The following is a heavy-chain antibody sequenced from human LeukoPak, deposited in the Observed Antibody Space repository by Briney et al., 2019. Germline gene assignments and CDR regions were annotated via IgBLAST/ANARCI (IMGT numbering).Heavy chain of an antibody. Sequence: GASVKVSCKASGYTFTSYAISWVRQAPGQGLEWMGGIIPIFGTANYAQKFQGRVTITADESTSTAYMELSSLRSEDTAVYYCARGSITMVRGVMGPGYYYYMDVWGKGTTVTVSS. CDR2: IIPIFGTA. D-gene: IGHD3-10*01. V-gene: IGHV1-69*13. CDR1: GYTFTSYA. J-gene: IGHJ6*03. CDR3: ARGSITMVRGVMGPGYYYYMDV.